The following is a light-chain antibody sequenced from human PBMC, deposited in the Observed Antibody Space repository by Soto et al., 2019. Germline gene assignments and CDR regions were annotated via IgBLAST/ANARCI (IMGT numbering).Light chain of an antibody. CDR1: NSNIGTNT. CDR2: SNN. CDR3: AAWDDSLNGCV. J-gene: IGLJ1*01. Sequence: QSVLTQPPSASGTPGQRVTISCSGSNSNIGTNTVNWYQQLQGTAPKLLIFSNNQRPSGVPDRFSASKSGTSASLAISGLQSEDEADYYCAAWDDSLNGCVFGTGTKVTVL. V-gene: IGLV1-44*01.